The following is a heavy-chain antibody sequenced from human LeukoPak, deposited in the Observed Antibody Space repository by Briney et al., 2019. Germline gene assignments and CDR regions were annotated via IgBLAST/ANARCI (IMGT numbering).Heavy chain of an antibody. Sequence: ASVKVSCKASGGTFSSYAISWVRQAPGQGLEWMGGIIPIFGTANYAQKFQGRVTITADKSTSTAYMELSSLRSEDTAVYYCARWRNYDILTGDDAFDIWGQGTMVTASS. CDR1: GGTFSSYA. CDR2: IIPIFGTA. J-gene: IGHJ3*02. V-gene: IGHV1-69*06. D-gene: IGHD3-9*01. CDR3: ARWRNYDILTGDDAFDI.